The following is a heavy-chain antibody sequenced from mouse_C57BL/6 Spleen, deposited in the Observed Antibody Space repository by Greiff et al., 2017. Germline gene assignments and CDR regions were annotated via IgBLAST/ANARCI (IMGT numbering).Heavy chain of an antibody. D-gene: IGHD2-5*01. CDR3: ARIASNPYYFDY. CDR1: GYTFTSYW. CDR2: IHPNSGST. V-gene: IGHV1-64*01. Sequence: QVQLKQPGAELVKPGASVKLSCKASGYTFTSYWMHWVKQRPGQGLEWIGMIHPNSGSTNYNEKFKSKATLTVDKSSSTAYMQLSSLTSEDSAVYYCARIASNPYYFDYWGQGTTLTVSS. J-gene: IGHJ2*01.